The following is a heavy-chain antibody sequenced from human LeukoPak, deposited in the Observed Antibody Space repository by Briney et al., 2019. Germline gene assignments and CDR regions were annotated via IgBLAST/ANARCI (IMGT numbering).Heavy chain of an antibody. Sequence: GGSLRLPCAASGFTFSNYAMNWVRQAPGKGLEWVSATSGSGYSTYYADSVKGRFTISRDNSKNTLYLQMNSLRAEDTAVYYCAKARNQFFDYWGQGTLVTVSS. D-gene: IGHD5-24*01. CDR2: TSGSGYST. V-gene: IGHV3-23*01. CDR1: GFTFSNYA. J-gene: IGHJ4*02. CDR3: AKARNQFFDY.